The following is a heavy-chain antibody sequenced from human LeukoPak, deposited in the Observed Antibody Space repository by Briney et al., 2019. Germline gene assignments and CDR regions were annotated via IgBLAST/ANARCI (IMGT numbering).Heavy chain of an antibody. CDR1: GASISTNNW. J-gene: IGHJ4*02. Sequence: SGTLSLTCAVSGASISTNNWWSWVRQPPGKGLEWIGEIYHSGGTNYNPSLNRRVTISVDNSKNQFSLKLSSVTAADTAVYYCARGESRFCSGGSCFYLDWGQGTLVTVSS. CDR3: ARGESRFCSGGSCFYLD. CDR2: IYHSGGT. D-gene: IGHD2-15*01. V-gene: IGHV4-4*02.